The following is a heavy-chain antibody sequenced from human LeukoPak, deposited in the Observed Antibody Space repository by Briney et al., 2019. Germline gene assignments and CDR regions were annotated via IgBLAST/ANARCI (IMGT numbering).Heavy chain of an antibody. CDR2: IYYSGST. Sequence: SETLSLTCTVSGGSISSSSYYWGWIRQPPGKGLEWIGSIYYSGSTYYNPSLKSRVTISVDTSKNQFSLKLSSVTAADTAVYYCARGGGCSGGACFGYWGQGTLVTVSS. CDR3: ARGGGCSGGACFGY. CDR1: GGSISSSSYY. D-gene: IGHD2-21*02. V-gene: IGHV4-39*07. J-gene: IGHJ4*02.